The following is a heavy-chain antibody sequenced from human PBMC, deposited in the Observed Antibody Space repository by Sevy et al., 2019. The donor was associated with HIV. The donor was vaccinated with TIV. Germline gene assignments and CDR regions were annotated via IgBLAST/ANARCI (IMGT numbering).Heavy chain of an antibody. D-gene: IGHD6-19*01. CDR1: GFTFSDYY. Sequence: GGYLRLSCAASGFTFSDYYMSWVRQAPGKGLELISYISGSGDTIYYADSVKGRFTISRDNAKNSLYLQMSSLRTEDTAVYHCARDTRAVAGTEWFDPWGQGTLVTVSS. CDR3: ARDTRAVAGTEWFDP. V-gene: IGHV3-11*01. CDR2: ISGSGDTI. J-gene: IGHJ5*02.